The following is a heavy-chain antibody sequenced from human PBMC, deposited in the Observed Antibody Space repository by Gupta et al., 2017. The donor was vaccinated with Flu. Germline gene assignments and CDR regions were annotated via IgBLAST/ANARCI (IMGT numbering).Heavy chain of an antibody. D-gene: IGHD1-1*01. CDR3: ARTSGMSPTTSDI. CDR1: FTSFG. J-gene: IGHJ3*02. V-gene: IGHV1-18*01. CDR2: VSAYTGKT. Sequence: FTSFGFSWVRQAPGQGLDWMGWVSAYTGKTNYTQQFQGRVTMTTDTSTSTAYMELRSLRSDDTAVYYCARTSGMSPTTSDIWGQGTLVTVSS.